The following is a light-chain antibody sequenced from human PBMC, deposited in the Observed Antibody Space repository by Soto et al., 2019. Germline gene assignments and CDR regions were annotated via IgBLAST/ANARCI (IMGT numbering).Light chain of an antibody. Sequence: QSVLTQPASVSGSPGQSITISCTGTSSDVGAYNFVSWHQQHPGQAPKLMIYNVYDRPSGISYRFSGSKSGNTASLTISGLQGEDEADYYCSAYKVSRNYVFGTGTKVTVL. J-gene: IGLJ1*01. CDR1: SSDVGAYNF. V-gene: IGLV2-14*03. CDR2: NVY. CDR3: SAYKVSRNYV.